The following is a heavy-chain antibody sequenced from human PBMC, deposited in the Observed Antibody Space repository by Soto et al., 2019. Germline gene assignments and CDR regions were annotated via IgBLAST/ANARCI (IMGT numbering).Heavy chain of an antibody. CDR3: SKDRRGGRAVLDS. CDR1: GFSFSNYG. J-gene: IGHJ4*02. CDR2: ISYDGSSE. Sequence: GGSLRLSCAASGFSFSNYGMHWVRQAPGKGLEWVAVISYDGSSEYHADSVKGRFTISRDNSKNTLHLQMNSLRAEDTAVYYCSKDRRGGRAVLDSWGQGTPVTVSS. D-gene: IGHD2-8*01. V-gene: IGHV3-30*18.